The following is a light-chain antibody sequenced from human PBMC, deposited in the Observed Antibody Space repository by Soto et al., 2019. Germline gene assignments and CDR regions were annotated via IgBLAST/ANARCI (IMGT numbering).Light chain of an antibody. J-gene: IGKJ1*01. CDR2: GAF. CDR3: QQYNDWPLT. Sequence: EIVLTQSPGTLSLSPGERASLSCRAGQSVPNSYLAWYQQKPGQAPRLLIYGAFTRATGIPTRFSGTGSGTEFTLTISSLQSEDFALYYCQQYNDWPLTFGQGTKVDIK. V-gene: IGKV3-15*01. CDR1: QSVPNSY.